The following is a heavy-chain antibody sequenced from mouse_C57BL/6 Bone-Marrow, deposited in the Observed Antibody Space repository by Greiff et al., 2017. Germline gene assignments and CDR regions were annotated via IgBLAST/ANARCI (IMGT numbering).Heavy chain of an antibody. CDR3: ARWGNPYYFDY. CDR1: GYTFTSYG. V-gene: IGHV1-81*01. Sequence: VQLQQSGAELARPGASVQLSCKASGYTFTSYGISWVKQRTGQGLEWIGEIYPRSGTTYYNEKFKGKATLTADKSSSTAYMELRSLTSEDSAVYFCARWGNPYYFDYWGQGTTLTVSS. D-gene: IGHD2-1*01. J-gene: IGHJ2*01. CDR2: IYPRSGTT.